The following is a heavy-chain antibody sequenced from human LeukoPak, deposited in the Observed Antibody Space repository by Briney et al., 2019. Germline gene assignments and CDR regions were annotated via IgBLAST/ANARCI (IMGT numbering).Heavy chain of an antibody. CDR3: ARVDDYNCLDY. D-gene: IGHD5-24*01. CDR2: INYSGST. J-gene: IGHJ4*02. V-gene: IGHV4-59*03. CDR1: GGSISSYY. Sequence: SETLSLTCTVSGGSISSYYWSWIRQSPGKGLEWIGFINYSGSTNYNPSLKSRVTISVDTSKNQFSLKLSSVTAADTAVYFCARVDDYNCLDYWGQGTLVTVSS.